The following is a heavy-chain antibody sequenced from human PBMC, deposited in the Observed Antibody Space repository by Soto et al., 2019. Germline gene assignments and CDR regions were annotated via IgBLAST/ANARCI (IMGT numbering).Heavy chain of an antibody. CDR2: INAYNSHT. CDR1: GYTFTSYA. D-gene: IGHD7-27*01. CDR3: AIDSPPNYL. J-gene: IGHJ5*02. V-gene: IGHV1-18*01. Sequence: QVQLVQSGAEVKKPGASVKVSCKASGYTFTSYAISWVRQDPGQGLEWMGWINAYNSHTNYAQKLQGRVTMTTDTSPSTAYMELRSLRSDDTAVYYCAIDSPPNYLWGQGTLVTVSS.